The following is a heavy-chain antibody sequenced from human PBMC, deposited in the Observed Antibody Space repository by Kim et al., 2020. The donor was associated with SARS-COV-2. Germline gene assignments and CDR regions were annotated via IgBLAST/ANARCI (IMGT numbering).Heavy chain of an antibody. D-gene: IGHD3-22*01. V-gene: IGHV3-23*01. CDR1: GFTFDNYA. J-gene: IGHJ4*02. CDR2: ISGVSGIST. Sequence: GGSLRLSCAASGFTFDNYAMSWVRQAPGKGLEWVSGISGVSGISTYYADSVKGRFTISRDNSRSTLYLQMNSVRAEDTAVYYCVTWTHSSDWPNYYFDYWGQGTLVTVSS. CDR3: VTWTHSSDWPNYYFDY.